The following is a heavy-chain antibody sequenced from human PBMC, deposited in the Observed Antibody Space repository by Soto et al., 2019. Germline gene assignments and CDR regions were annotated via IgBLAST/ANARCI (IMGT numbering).Heavy chain of an antibody. CDR3: ARGRKHIVVVPAATTYYYYYMDV. Sequence: SETLSLTCAVYGGSFSGYYWSWIRQPPGKGLEWIGEINHSGSTNYNPSLKSRVTISVDTSKNQFSLKLSSVTAADTAVYYCARGRKHIVVVPAATTYYYYYMDVWGKGTTVTVSS. CDR2: INHSGST. CDR1: GGSFSGYY. J-gene: IGHJ6*03. V-gene: IGHV4-34*01. D-gene: IGHD2-2*01.